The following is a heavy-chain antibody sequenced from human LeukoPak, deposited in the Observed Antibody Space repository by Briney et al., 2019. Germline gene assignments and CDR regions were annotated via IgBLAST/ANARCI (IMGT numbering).Heavy chain of an antibody. D-gene: IGHD3-3*01. CDR1: GFTFSSYA. J-gene: IGHJ6*03. CDR3: ARESLSTIFGVVITPYYYMDV. V-gene: IGHV3-23*01. Sequence: GGSLRLSCAASGFTFSSYAMSWVRQAPGKGLEWVSAISGSGGSTYYADSVKGRFTISRDNSKNTLYLQMNSLRAEDTAVYYCARESLSTIFGVVITPYYYMDVWGKGTTVTVSS. CDR2: ISGSGGST.